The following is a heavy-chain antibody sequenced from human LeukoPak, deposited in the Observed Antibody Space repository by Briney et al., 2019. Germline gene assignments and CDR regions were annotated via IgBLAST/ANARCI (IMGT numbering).Heavy chain of an antibody. D-gene: IGHD2-2*01. CDR2: ISSSSTI. J-gene: IGHJ6*04. CDR3: ARYDIVVVPAARRDYYYYCMDV. CDR1: RFTFSVYY. Sequence: GGSLRLSCAASRFTFSVYYMNWVRQAPQKGLGWVSSISSSSTIYYANPVKGRFTISRDNANISLYLQMNSLRAEDTAVYYCARYDIVVVPAARRDYYYYCMDVWGKGTTVTVSS. V-gene: IGHV3-69-1*01.